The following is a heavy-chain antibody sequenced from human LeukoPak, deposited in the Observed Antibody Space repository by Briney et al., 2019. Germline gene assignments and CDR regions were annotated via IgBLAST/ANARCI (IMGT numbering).Heavy chain of an antibody. J-gene: IGHJ3*02. Sequence: SVKVSCKASGGTFSSYAISWVRQALGQGLKWMEGIIPIFVPANYAQKFQGRVTITADESTSTAYMELSSLRSEDTAVYYCARGRTGSRAVPASSKDAFDIWGQGTMVTVSS. D-gene: IGHD2-2*01. V-gene: IGHV1-69*13. CDR1: GGTFSSYA. CDR2: IIPIFVPA. CDR3: ARGRTGSRAVPASSKDAFDI.